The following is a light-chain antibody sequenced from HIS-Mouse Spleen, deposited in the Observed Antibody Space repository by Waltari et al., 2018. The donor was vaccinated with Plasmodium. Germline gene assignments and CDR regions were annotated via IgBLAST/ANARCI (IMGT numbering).Light chain of an antibody. CDR1: SSDVGGYNY. V-gene: IGLV2-14*03. CDR3: SSYTSSSTLV. CDR2: DVS. Sequence: QSALTQPASVSGSPGQSITISCTGTSSDVGGYNYVSWYQQHPGKAPKLMIYDVSNRPSGVSNGVAGSKSGNTASLTISGLQAEDEADYYCSSYTSSSTLVFGGGTKLTVL. J-gene: IGLJ2*01.